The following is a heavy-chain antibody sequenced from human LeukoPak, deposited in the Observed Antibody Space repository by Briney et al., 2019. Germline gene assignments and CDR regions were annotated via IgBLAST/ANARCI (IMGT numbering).Heavy chain of an antibody. J-gene: IGHJ6*03. Sequence: PSETLSLTCTVSGGSISSYYWSWIRQPAGKGLEWIGRIYTSGSTNYNPSLKSRVTMSVDKSKNQFSLKLSSVTAADTAVYYCARARGYLAPHYMDVWGKGTTVTVSS. CDR3: ARARGYLAPHYMDV. V-gene: IGHV4-4*07. CDR2: IYTSGST. CDR1: GGSISSYY. D-gene: IGHD3-22*01.